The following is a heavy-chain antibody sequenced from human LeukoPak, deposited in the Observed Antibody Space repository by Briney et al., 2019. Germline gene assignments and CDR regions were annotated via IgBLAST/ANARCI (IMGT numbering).Heavy chain of an antibody. CDR3: ARDFSCSGGSCYTRRLDY. Sequence: SVKVSCKASGGTFSSYAISWVRQAPGQGLEWMGRIIPILGIANYAQKSQGRVTITADKSTSTAYMELSSLRSEDTAVYYCARDFSCSGGSCYTRRLDYWGQGTLVTVSS. J-gene: IGHJ4*02. V-gene: IGHV1-69*04. CDR1: GGTFSSYA. CDR2: IIPILGIA. D-gene: IGHD2-15*01.